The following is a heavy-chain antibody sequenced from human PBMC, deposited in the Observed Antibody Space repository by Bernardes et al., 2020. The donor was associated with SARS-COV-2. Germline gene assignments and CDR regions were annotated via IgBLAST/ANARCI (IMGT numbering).Heavy chain of an antibody. CDR2: ISPSGDKT. J-gene: IGHJ5*01. Sequence: GGSLRLSCAASGFTFSDFAMTWVRQAPGKGPEWVSVISPSGDKTYYADSVKGRFTISRENSKDTLYLQMNSLRADDTAVYYCAKDISWIQIWLFDSWGQGTLVTVSS. CDR3: AKDISWIQIWLFDS. D-gene: IGHD5-18*01. V-gene: IGHV3-23*01. CDR1: GFTFSDFA.